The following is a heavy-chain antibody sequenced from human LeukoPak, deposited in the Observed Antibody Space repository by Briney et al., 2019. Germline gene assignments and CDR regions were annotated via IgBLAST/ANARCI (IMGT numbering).Heavy chain of an antibody. CDR3: VRAGYYYDSSVYFDY. V-gene: IGHV3-23*01. CDR2: ISGSGGST. Sequence: PGGSLRLSCAASGFTLSSYAMSWVRQAPGKGLEWVSAISGSGGSTYYADSVKGRFTISRDNSKNTLYLQMNSLRAEDTAVYYCVRAGYYYDSSVYFDYWGQGTLVTVSS. J-gene: IGHJ4*02. D-gene: IGHD3-22*01. CDR1: GFTLSSYA.